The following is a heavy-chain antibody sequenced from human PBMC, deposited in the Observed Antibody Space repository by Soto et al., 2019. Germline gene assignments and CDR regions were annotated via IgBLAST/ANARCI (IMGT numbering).Heavy chain of an antibody. CDR1: GDSVSSNSAA. Sequence: SQTLSLTCATSGDSVSSNSAAWNWIRQSPSRGLEWLGRTYYRSKWYNDYAVSVKSRITINPDTSKNQFSLQLNSVTPEDTAVYYCARDRGYGNYYYYYGMDVWGQGTTVTVS. CDR2: TYYRSKWYN. V-gene: IGHV6-1*01. J-gene: IGHJ6*02. D-gene: IGHD5-18*01. CDR3: ARDRGYGNYYYYYGMDV.